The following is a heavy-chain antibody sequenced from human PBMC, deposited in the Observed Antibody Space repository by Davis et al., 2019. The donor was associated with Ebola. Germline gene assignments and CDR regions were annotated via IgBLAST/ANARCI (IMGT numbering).Heavy chain of an antibody. CDR1: GYRFTSYY. J-gene: IGHJ3*02. D-gene: IGHD3-22*01. Sequence: SVQVSCKASGYRFTSYYMHWVRQAPGQGLEWMGIINPITGGTSYAQNFQVRVNMTRDTSTSTVYMELSSLGSEDTAVYYCAREGGRYYDSSGYVFDIWGQVTMVKVSS. CDR2: INPITGGT. CDR3: AREGGRYYDSSGYVFDI. V-gene: IGHV1-46*01.